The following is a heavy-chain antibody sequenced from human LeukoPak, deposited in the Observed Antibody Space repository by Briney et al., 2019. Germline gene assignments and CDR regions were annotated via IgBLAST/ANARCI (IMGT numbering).Heavy chain of an antibody. Sequence: GASVKVSCKASGYTFTGYYMHWVRQAPGQGLEWMGWINPNSGGTNYAQKSQGRVTMTRDTSISTAYMELSRLRSDDTAVYYCARGDSSSWYGDGMDVWGQGTTVTVSS. J-gene: IGHJ6*02. CDR2: INPNSGGT. CDR1: GYTFTGYY. V-gene: IGHV1-2*02. CDR3: ARGDSSSWYGDGMDV. D-gene: IGHD6-13*01.